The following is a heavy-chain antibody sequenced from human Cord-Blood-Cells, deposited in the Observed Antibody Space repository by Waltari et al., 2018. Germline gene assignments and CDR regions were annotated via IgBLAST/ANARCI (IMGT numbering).Heavy chain of an antibody. V-gene: IGHV3-21*01. J-gene: IGHJ6*02. CDR2: ISSSSSYI. CDR1: GFTFSSYS. CDR3: ARDIVDIVATLSYFYYYGMDV. Sequence: EVQLVESGGGLVKPGGSLRLSCAASGFTFSSYSMNWVRQAPGKGLEWVSSISSSSSYIYYAVSVKGLFTISRDNAKNSLYLQMNSLRAEDTAVYYCARDIVDIVATLSYFYYYGMDVWGQGTTVTVSS. D-gene: IGHD5-12*01.